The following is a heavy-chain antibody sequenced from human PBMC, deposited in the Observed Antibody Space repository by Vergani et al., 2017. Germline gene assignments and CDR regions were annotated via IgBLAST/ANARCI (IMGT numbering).Heavy chain of an antibody. Sequence: QVQVVQSGAEVKKSGASVKVSCKTSGYTFSNYYMHWVRQAPGQGLEWMGIINPSGGHTNYAQKFQGRVTMTRVTSTSTVYMELSSLRSEDTAIYYCARGDYGILAGYRYCGQRALVTVAA. D-gene: IGHD3-9*01. CDR1: GYTFSNYY. CDR2: INPSGGHT. V-gene: IGHV1-46*03. CDR3: ARGDYGILAGYRY. J-gene: IGHJ4*02.